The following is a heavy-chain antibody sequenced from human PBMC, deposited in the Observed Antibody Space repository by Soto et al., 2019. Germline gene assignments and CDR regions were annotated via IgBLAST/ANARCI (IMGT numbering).Heavy chain of an antibody. CDR3: ARVAIAARSVFSVYWFDL. D-gene: IGHD6-6*01. V-gene: IGHV1-69*13. J-gene: IGHJ5*02. CDR2: IIPIFGTA. Sequence: GASVKVSCKASGGTFSSYAISWVRQAPGQGLEWMGGIIPIFGTANYAQKFQGRVTITADESTSTAYMELSSLRSEDTAVYYCARVAIAARSVFSVYWFDLWGQGTLVTVSS. CDR1: GGTFSSYA.